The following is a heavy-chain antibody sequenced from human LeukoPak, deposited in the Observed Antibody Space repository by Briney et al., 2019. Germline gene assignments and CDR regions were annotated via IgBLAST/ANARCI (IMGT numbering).Heavy chain of an antibody. D-gene: IGHD3-10*01. J-gene: IGHJ4*02. V-gene: IGHV1-8*01. CDR1: GYTFTSYD. CDR2: MNPNSGNA. CDR3: GRPLQRGSWTQRALDY. Sequence: ASVKVSCKASGYTFTSYDISWVRQATGQGLEWMGWMNPNSGNAGYAQRFQGRVTMTGNNSISTAYVELTSLRSEDTAVYYCGRPLQRGSWTQRALDYWGQGTLVTVSS.